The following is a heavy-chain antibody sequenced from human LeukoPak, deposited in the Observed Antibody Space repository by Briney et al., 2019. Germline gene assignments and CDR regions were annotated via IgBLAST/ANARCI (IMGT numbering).Heavy chain of an antibody. J-gene: IGHJ3*02. Sequence: SETLSLTCTVSGGSISSYYWSWIRQPPGKGLEWIANIYYTGTPYYNPSLQSRVTISVDMSKNQFSLKLSTVTAADTAVYYCARVKATVTSFDIWGQGTMVTVSS. CDR2: IYYTGTP. V-gene: IGHV4-59*01. CDR3: ARVKATVTSFDI. CDR1: GGSISSYY. D-gene: IGHD2/OR15-2a*01.